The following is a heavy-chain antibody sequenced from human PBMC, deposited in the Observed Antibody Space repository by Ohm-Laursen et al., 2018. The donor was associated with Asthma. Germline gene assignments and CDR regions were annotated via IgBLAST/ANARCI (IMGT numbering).Heavy chain of an antibody. CDR1: GLTINRYG. D-gene: IGHD6-6*01. CDR2: ISYDGSNK. CDR3: ARDRGAARPFFHSGWFDP. V-gene: IGHV3-30*03. J-gene: IGHJ5*02. Sequence: SLRLSCAASGLTINRYGLHWVRRAPGKGLEWVAVISYDGSNKYYADSVKGRFTISRDNSKNTLYLQMNSLRAEDTAVYYCARDRGAARPFFHSGWFDPWGQGTLVTVSS.